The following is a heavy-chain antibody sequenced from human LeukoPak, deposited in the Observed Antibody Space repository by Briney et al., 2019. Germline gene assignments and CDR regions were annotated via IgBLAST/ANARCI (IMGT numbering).Heavy chain of an antibody. V-gene: IGHV3-66*02. CDR2: IYSGGST. CDR1: GFTVSSNY. D-gene: IGHD1-1*01. Sequence: GGSPRLSCAASGFTVSSNYMSWVRQAPGKGLEWVSVIYSGGSTYYADSVKGRFTISRDNSKNTLYLQMNSLRAEDTAVYYCARDAGIGWFDYWGQGTLVTVSS. J-gene: IGHJ4*02. CDR3: ARDAGIGWFDY.